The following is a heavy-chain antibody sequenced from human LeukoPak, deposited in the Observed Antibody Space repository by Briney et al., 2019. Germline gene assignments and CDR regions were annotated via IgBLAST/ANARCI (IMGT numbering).Heavy chain of an antibody. D-gene: IGHD1-26*01. CDR2: IYYNGNT. Sequence: TPSETLSLTCSVSDGSINSYYWNWIRRPPGKGLEWIGYIYYNGNTNYSPSLKSRVTMSVDTSKNLFSLKVSCVTAADTAVYYCARGRSNYYGMDVWGQGTTVTVSS. CDR3: ARGRSNYYGMDV. J-gene: IGHJ6*02. CDR1: DGSINSYY. V-gene: IGHV4-59*01.